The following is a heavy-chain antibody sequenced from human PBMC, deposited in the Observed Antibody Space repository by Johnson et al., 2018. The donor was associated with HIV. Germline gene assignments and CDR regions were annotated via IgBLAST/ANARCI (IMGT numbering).Heavy chain of an antibody. CDR3: ARGPGGFGAFDI. J-gene: IGHJ3*02. CDR2: ISYDASNK. Sequence: QVQLVESGGGVVQPGRSLRLSCAASRFTFSSFAMHWVRQAPGKGLEWVAVISYDASNKYYADSVKGRFTISRDNSKNTLYLQMNSLRVEDTAVYHCARGPGGFGAFDIWGQGTMVTVSS. V-gene: IGHV3-30*04. D-gene: IGHD2-8*02. CDR1: RFTFSSFA.